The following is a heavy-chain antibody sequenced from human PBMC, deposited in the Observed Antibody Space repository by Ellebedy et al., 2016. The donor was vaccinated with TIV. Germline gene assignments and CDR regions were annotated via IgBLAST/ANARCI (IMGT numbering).Heavy chain of an antibody. D-gene: IGHD3-3*01. CDR3: ARHGEEGYDFWRGYYYRDGTYYYGMDV. CDR2: IYYSGST. V-gene: IGHV4-39*01. CDR1: GGSISSSSYY. Sequence: SETLSLXCTVSGGSISSSSYYWGWIRQPPGKGLEWIGSIYYSGSTYYNPSLKSRVTISVDTSKNQFSLKLSSVTAADTAVYYCARHGEEGYDFWRGYYYRDGTYYYGMDVWGQGTTVTVSS. J-gene: IGHJ6*02.